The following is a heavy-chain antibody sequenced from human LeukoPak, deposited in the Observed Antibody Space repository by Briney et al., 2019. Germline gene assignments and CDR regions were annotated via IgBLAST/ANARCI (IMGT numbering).Heavy chain of an antibody. V-gene: IGHV1-69*01. CDR1: GGTFSSYA. Sequence: ASVTVSCKSSGGTFSSYAFIWVRQAPGQGLEWMGGIIPIFGTANYAQKFQGRVTINADESTTTAYMELSSLTSEDTALYYCAARPLAYCGGDCYGFDYWGQGTLVTVSS. D-gene: IGHD2-21*02. J-gene: IGHJ4*02. CDR2: IIPIFGTA. CDR3: AARPLAYCGGDCYGFDY.